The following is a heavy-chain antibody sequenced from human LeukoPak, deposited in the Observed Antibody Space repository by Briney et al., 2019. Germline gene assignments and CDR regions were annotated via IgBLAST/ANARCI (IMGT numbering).Heavy chain of an antibody. Sequence: GGSLRLSCAASGFTFSSYGMHWVRQAPGKGLEWAAFIRYDGSNKYYADSVKGRFTISRDNSKNTLYLQMNSLRAEDTAVYYCARHSPYGDYFDYWGQGTLVTVSS. V-gene: IGHV3-30*02. CDR3: ARHSPYGDYFDY. D-gene: IGHD4-17*01. CDR1: GFTFSSYG. CDR2: IRYDGSNK. J-gene: IGHJ4*02.